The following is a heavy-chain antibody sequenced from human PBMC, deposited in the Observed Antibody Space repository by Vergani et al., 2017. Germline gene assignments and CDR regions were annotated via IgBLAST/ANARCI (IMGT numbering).Heavy chain of an antibody. V-gene: IGHV3-21*01. CDR1: GFTFSSYS. J-gene: IGHJ3*02. CDR2: ISSSSSYI. D-gene: IGHD3-9*01. CDR3: ARGDILTGQGDI. Sequence: EVQLVESGGGLVKPGGSPRLSCAASGFTFSSYSMNWVRQAPGKGLEWVSSISSSSSYIYYADSVKGRFTISRDNAKNSLYLQMNSLRAEDTAVYYCARGDILTGQGDIWGQGTMVTVSS.